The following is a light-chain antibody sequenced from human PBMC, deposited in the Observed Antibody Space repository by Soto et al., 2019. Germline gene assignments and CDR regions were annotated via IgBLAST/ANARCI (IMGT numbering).Light chain of an antibody. Sequence: QSVLTQPPSASVAPGQRVTISCSGSSSKIGSNTVNWYQQLPGTAPKLLIYTTNQRPSGVRHRFSGSRSGTSASLAISGLQSEDEADYYCAAWDDSLNGFVFGTGTKSPS. CDR3: AAWDDSLNGFV. CDR2: TTN. J-gene: IGLJ1*01. CDR1: SSKIGSNT. V-gene: IGLV1-44*01.